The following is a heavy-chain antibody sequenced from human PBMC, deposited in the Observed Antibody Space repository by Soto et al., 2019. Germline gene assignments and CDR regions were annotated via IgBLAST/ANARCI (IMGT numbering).Heavy chain of an antibody. CDR2: IYHSGTT. J-gene: IGHJ4*02. CDR1: GFSIKTGYY. V-gene: IGHV4-38-2*01. CDR3: ARGMNPQDY. Sequence: PSETLSLTCDVSGFSIKTGYYWGWIRQPPGKGLEWIGVIYHSGTTYFNPSLKSRVTMSVDTSKNHFSLRLTSVAATDTAVYYCARGMNPQDYWGQGTLVTVSS.